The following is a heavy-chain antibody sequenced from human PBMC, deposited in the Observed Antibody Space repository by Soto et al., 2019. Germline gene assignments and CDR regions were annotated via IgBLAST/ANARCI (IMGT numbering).Heavy chain of an antibody. CDR2: IYYSGST. CDR3: ASIDDAFDI. J-gene: IGHJ3*02. CDR1: GGYISSYY. Sequence: QVQLQESGPGLVKPSETLSLTCTVSGGYISSYYWSWIRQPPGKGLEWIGYIYYSGSTNYNPSLKSRVTISVDTSKNQFSLKLLSVTAADTAVYYCASIDDAFDIWGQGTMVTVSS. V-gene: IGHV4-59*01. D-gene: IGHD2-15*01.